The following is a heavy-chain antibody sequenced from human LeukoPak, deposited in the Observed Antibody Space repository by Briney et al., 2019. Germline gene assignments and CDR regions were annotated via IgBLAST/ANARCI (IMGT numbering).Heavy chain of an antibody. Sequence: GGSLRLSCAASGFTFSSYWMSWVRQAPGKGLEWVANIKQDGSEKYYVDSVKGRFTISRDNAKNSLYLQMNSLRAEDTAVYYCAREVAAAGTDGAYDYWGQGTLVTVSS. CDR1: GFTFSSYW. CDR3: AREVAAAGTDGAYDY. J-gene: IGHJ4*02. V-gene: IGHV3-7*01. D-gene: IGHD6-13*01. CDR2: IKQDGSEK.